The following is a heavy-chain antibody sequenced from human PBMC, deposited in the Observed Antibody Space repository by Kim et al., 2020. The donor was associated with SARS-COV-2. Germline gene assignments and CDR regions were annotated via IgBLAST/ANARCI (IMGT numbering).Heavy chain of an antibody. D-gene: IGHD1-26*01. V-gene: IGHV3-23*01. J-gene: IGHJ4*02. CDR3: AKGGIAAAKKNSGSYFPLGIPSEIPEYYFDY. CDR1: GFTFSSYA. Sequence: GGSLRLSCAASGFTFSSYAMSWVRQAPGKGLEWVSAISGSGGSTYYADSVKGRFTISRDNSKNTLYLQMNSLRAEDTAVYYCAKGGIAAAKKNSGSYFPLGIPSEIPEYYFDYWGQGTLVTVSS. CDR2: ISGSGGST.